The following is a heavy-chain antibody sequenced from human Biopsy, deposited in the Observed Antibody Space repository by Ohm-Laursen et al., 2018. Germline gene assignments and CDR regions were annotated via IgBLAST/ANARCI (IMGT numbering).Heavy chain of an antibody. CDR1: GFTFSSYS. Sequence: SLRLSCAASGFTFSSYSMNRVRQAPGKGLEWISYISETSSHIYDADSVKGQFTVARDNAKNSLYLQLNSLRAEDTAVYYCARDSRRTAREGGMDVWGQGTTVTVSS. D-gene: IGHD6-6*01. J-gene: IGHJ6*02. CDR2: ISETSSHI. CDR3: ARDSRRTAREGGMDV. V-gene: IGHV3-21*01.